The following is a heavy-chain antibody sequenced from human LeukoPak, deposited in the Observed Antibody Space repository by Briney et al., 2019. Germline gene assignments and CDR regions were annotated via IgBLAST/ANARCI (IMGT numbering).Heavy chain of an antibody. J-gene: IGHJ3*02. CDR2: ISAYNGNT. D-gene: IGHD3-3*01. CDR3: ARDRKAYYDFWSGGDAFDI. Sequence: ASVKVSCKASGYTFTSYGISWVRQAPGQGLEWMGWISAYNGNTNYAQKLQGRVTMTTDTSTSTAYMELRSLRSDDTAVYYCARDRKAYYDFWSGGDAFDIWGQGTMVTVSS. CDR1: GYTFTSYG. V-gene: IGHV1-18*01.